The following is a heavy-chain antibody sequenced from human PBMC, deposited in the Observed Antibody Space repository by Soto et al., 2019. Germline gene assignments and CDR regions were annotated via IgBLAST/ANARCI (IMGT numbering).Heavy chain of an antibody. CDR3: ARVPGNYYASDNYFDY. V-gene: IGHV4-31*03. J-gene: IGHJ4*02. CDR2: FYYTGST. D-gene: IGHD3-10*01. CDR1: GGSISSGGYY. Sequence: SETLSLTCTVSGGSISSGGYYWNWVRQPPGKGLEWIGSFYYTGSTYYNPSLKSRLTISVDTSKNQFSLKLSSVTAADTAVYFCARVPGNYYASDNYFDYWGQGTLVTVSS.